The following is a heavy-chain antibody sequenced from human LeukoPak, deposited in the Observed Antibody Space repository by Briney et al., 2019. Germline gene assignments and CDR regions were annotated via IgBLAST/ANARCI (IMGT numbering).Heavy chain of an antibody. D-gene: IGHD5-24*01. CDR2: ISWNSGSI. V-gene: IGHV3-9*01. CDR3: AKDGEMATTYYFDY. Sequence: GGSLRLSCAASGFTFDDYAMHWVRQAPGKGLEWASGISWNSGSIGYADSVKGRFTISRDNAKNSLYLQMNSLRAEDTALYYCAKDGEMATTYYFDYWGQGTLVTVFS. CDR1: GFTFDDYA. J-gene: IGHJ4*02.